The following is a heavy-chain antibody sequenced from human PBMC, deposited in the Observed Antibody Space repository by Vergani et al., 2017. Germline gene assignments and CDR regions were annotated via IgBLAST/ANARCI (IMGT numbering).Heavy chain of an antibody. Sequence: QVQLQESGPGLVKPSETLSLTCTVSGGSISSYYCSWIRQPAGKGLEWIGRIYMNGNTNYNPSLKSRVAVSVDTSKNQFSLKLTSVTAADTAIYYCARMTHCSGTTCPGAFDLWGQGTMVTVSA. CDR1: GGSISSYY. J-gene: IGHJ3*01. CDR3: ARMTHCSGTTCPGAFDL. V-gene: IGHV4-4*07. D-gene: IGHD2-2*01. CDR2: IYMNGNT.